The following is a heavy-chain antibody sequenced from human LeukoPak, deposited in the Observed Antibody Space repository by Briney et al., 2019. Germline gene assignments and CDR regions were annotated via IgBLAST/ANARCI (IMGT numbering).Heavy chain of an antibody. D-gene: IGHD2-15*01. Sequence: GGSLRLSCAASGFTFSSYAMHWVRQAPGKGLEWVAIISYDGSNKYYADSVKGRFTISRDNSKKTLYLQMNSLRAEDTAVYYCAKDGGSDPDSFDIWGQGTMVTVSS. CDR1: GFTFSSYA. CDR2: ISYDGSNK. V-gene: IGHV3-30*04. J-gene: IGHJ3*02. CDR3: AKDGGSDPDSFDI.